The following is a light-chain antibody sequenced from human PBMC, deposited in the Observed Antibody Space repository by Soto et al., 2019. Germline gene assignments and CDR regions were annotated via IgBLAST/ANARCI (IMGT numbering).Light chain of an antibody. Sequence: EIGMTQSPATLSVSPGERATLSCRASQSVSSNLAWYQQKPGQAPRLLIYGASTRATGIPARFSGSGSGTEFTLTINSLQSEDLAVYYCQQYNNWPPWTVGQGTKVEI. V-gene: IGKV3-15*01. CDR2: GAS. J-gene: IGKJ1*01. CDR1: QSVSSN. CDR3: QQYNNWPPWT.